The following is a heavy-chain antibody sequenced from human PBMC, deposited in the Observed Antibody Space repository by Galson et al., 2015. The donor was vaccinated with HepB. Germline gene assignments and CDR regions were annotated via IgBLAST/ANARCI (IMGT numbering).Heavy chain of an antibody. V-gene: IGHV4-61*01. CDR2: IYYSGST. CDR3: ARDGGPPYSSGWYVY. D-gene: IGHD6-19*01. CDR1: GGSVSSGSYY. J-gene: IGHJ4*02. Sequence: SETLSLTCTVSGGSVSSGSYYWSWIRQPPGKGLEWIGYIYYSGSTNYNPSLKSRVTISVDTSKNQFSLKLSSVTAADTAVYYCARDGGPPYSSGWYVYWGQGTLVTVSS.